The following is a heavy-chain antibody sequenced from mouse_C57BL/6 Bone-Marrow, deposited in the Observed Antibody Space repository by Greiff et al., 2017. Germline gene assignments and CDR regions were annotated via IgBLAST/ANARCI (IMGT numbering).Heavy chain of an antibody. J-gene: IGHJ4*01. CDR2: IDPSDSYT. CDR3: AREGITYAMDY. V-gene: IGHV1-50*01. Sequence: QVQLQQPGAELVKPGASVKLSCKASGYTFTSYWMPWVKQRPGQGLEWIGEIDPSDSYTNYNQKFKGKATLTVDTSSSTADMQLSSLTSEDSAVYYCAREGITYAMDYWGQGTSVTVSS. CDR1: GYTFTSYW.